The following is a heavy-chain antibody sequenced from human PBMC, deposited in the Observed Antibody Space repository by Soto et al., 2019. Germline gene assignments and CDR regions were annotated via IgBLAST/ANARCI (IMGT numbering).Heavy chain of an antibody. V-gene: IGHV4-31*03. CDR2: IHYTGST. J-gene: IGHJ4*02. D-gene: IGHD5-12*01. CDR1: GGSISSGGYY. CDR3: ASTISTNEIDY. Sequence: QVQLQESGPGLVKPSQTLSLMCTVSGGSISSGGYYWSWLRQPPGKGLEWIGYIHYTGSTYYNPSLKTRFSISVDTSKNQVSLKVTSVIAADTAVYYCASTISTNEIDYWGQGTLVTVSS.